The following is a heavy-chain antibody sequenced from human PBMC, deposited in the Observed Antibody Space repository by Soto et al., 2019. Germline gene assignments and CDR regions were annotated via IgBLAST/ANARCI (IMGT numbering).Heavy chain of an antibody. CDR3: AKLQGVVPAAIP. V-gene: IGHV3-74*01. Sequence: GGSLRLSCAASGFTFSSYWMHWVRQAPGKGLVWVSRINIDGSSTTYADSVKGRFTISRDNARNTLYLQMNSLRAEDTAVYYCAKLQGVVPAAIPWGLGTLVTGSS. CDR1: GFTFSSYW. J-gene: IGHJ4*02. D-gene: IGHD2-2*01. CDR2: INIDGSST.